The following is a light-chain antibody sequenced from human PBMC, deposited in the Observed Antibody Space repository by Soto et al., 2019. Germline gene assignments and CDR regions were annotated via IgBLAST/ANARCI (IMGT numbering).Light chain of an antibody. CDR2: GAS. CDR3: QQYNKWPLT. CDR1: QSVSSN. V-gene: IGKV3-15*01. J-gene: IGKJ4*01. Sequence: EIVMTQSPATLSVSPGERATLSCRASQSVSSNLAWYQQKPGQAPRLLIYGASTRASGIPASFSGSGSGTEFTLTISSLQSEDFAFYYCQQYNKWPLTFGGGTKVEIK.